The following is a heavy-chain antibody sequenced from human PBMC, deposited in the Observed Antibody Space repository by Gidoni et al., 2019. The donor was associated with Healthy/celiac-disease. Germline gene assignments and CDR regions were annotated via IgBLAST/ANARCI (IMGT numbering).Heavy chain of an antibody. CDR2: ISWDGGST. J-gene: IGHJ6*02. D-gene: IGHD3-10*01. Sequence: EVQLVESGGVVVQPGGSLRLSCAASGFTFDDYTMHWFRQAPGKGLEWVSLISWDGGSTYYADSVKGRFTISRDNSKNSLYLQMNSLRTEDTALYYCAKGKGGFGEFVPPHYYGMDVWGQGTTVTVSS. CDR3: AKGKGGFGEFVPPHYYGMDV. V-gene: IGHV3-43*01. CDR1: GFTFDDYT.